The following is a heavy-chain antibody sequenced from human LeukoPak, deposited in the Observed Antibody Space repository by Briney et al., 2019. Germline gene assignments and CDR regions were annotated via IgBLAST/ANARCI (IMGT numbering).Heavy chain of an antibody. CDR1: GFTFSSYS. J-gene: IGHJ4*02. D-gene: IGHD6-13*01. CDR2: ISSSSSYI. Sequence: GGSLRLSCAASGFTFSSYSMNWVRQAPGKGLEWVSSISSSSSYIYYADSVKGRFTISRDNAKNSLYLQMNSLRAEGTAVFYCVKDMKIKAAGYYFDYWGQGTLVTVSS. V-gene: IGHV3-21*01. CDR3: VKDMKIKAAGYYFDY.